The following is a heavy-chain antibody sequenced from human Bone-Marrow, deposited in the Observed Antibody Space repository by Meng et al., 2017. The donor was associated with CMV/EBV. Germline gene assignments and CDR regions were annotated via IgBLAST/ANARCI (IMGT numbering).Heavy chain of an antibody. J-gene: IGHJ6*01. Sequence: SLKISCAASGFTFDDYAMHWVRQAPGKGLEWVSGISWNSGSIGYADSVKGRFTISRDNAKNSLYLEMNSLRAEDTAVYYCARDPGNREGGYYYYYGMDVWGQGTTVTFYS. CDR2: ISWNSGSI. CDR1: GFTFDDYA. V-gene: IGHV3-9*01. D-gene: IGHD1-14*01. CDR3: ARDPGNREGGYYYYYGMDV.